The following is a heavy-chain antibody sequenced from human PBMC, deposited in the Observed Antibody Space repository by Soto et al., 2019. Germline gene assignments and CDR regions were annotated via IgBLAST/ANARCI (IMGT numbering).Heavy chain of an antibody. D-gene: IGHD2-15*01. CDR3: AKGGLLYYFAY. Sequence: EVQLLESGGGLVQPGGSLRLSCAASGFTFSSYAMSWVRQAPGQGLEWVSAISGSGGSTYYADSVKGRFTISRDNSKNTMYLQKNSLRAEDTAVYYCAKGGLLYYFAYWGQGPMGTDSS. CDR1: GFTFSSYA. J-gene: IGHJ4*02. CDR2: ISGSGGST. V-gene: IGHV3-23*01.